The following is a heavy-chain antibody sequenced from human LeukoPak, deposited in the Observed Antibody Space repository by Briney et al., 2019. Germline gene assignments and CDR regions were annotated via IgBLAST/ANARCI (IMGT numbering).Heavy chain of an antibody. J-gene: IGHJ4*02. CDR2: IIPIFGTA. CDR1: GGTFSSYA. V-gene: IGHV1-69*05. D-gene: IGHD2-15*01. CDR3: AGAAATKPRLFVY. Sequence: GSSVKVSCKASGGTFSSYAISWVRHAPGQGLEWMGGIIPIFGTANYAQKFQGRVTITTDESTSTAYMELSSLRSEDTAVYYCAGAAATKPRLFVYWGQGTLVTVSS.